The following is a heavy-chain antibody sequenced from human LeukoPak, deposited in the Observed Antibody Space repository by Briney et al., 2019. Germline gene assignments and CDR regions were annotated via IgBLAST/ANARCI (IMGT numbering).Heavy chain of an antibody. D-gene: IGHD6-13*01. V-gene: IGHV6-1*01. J-gene: IGHJ3*01. CDR2: TYFRTKWIN. Sequence: SQTLSLTRAISGDTVSSNSAAWNWIRQSPSRGLEWLGRTYFRTKWINDYAASVKSRITINADTSQNQVSLHLNSVTPEDTAVYYCARDKYSRSWFLMPDGFDFWGQGTMVTVSS. CDR3: ARDKYSRSWFLMPDGFDF. CDR1: GDTVSSNSAA.